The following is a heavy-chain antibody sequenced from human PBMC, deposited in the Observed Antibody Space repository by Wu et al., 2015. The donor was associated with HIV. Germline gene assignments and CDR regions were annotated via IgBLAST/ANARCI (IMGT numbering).Heavy chain of an antibody. D-gene: IGHD4-17*01. CDR1: GGTFSSYA. CDR2: IIPIFGTA. CDR3: ARGDYGDVRVGVLFDI. Sequence: QVQLVQSGAEVKKPGSSVKVSCKASGGTFSSYAISWVRQAPGQGLEWMGRIIPIFGTANYAQKFQGRVTITADESTSTAYMELSSLRSEDTAVYYCARGDYGDVRVGVLFDIVGPRGQWSPSLQ. J-gene: IGHJ3*02. V-gene: IGHV1-69*13.